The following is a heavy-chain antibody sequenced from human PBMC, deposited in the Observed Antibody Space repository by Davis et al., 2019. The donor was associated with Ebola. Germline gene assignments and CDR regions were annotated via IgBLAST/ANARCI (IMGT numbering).Heavy chain of an antibody. Sequence: GESLKISCAASGFTVSSNYMSWVRQAPGKGLEWVSVIYSGGSTYYADSVKGRFTISRDNSKNTLYLQMNSLRAEDTAVYYCAREAGYSGSYRFDYWGQGTLVTVSS. V-gene: IGHV3-66*02. J-gene: IGHJ4*02. CDR3: AREAGYSGSYRFDY. D-gene: IGHD1-26*01. CDR1: GFTVSSNY. CDR2: IYSGGST.